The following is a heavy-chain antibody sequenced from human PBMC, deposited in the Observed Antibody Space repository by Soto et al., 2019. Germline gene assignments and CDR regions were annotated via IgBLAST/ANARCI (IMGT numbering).Heavy chain of an antibody. J-gene: IGHJ3*02. CDR2: ISPYNGNT. V-gene: IGHV1-18*04. D-gene: IGHD2-15*01. Sequence: GASVKVSCKASGYTFSRYGISWVRQAPGQGLEWMGWISPYNGNTNYAQKLQVRFTMTTDTSTSTAYMELRSLRSDDTAVYYCARFRYCSGGSCSSPLSDAFDIWGQGTMVTVSS. CDR3: ARFRYCSGGSCSSPLSDAFDI. CDR1: GYTFSRYG.